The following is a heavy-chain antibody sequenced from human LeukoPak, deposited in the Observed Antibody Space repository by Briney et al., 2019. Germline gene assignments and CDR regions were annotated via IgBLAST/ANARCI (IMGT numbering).Heavy chain of an antibody. J-gene: IGHJ4*02. CDR1: GFTFSSYA. CDR3: AKGPGVWFNYFDY. Sequence: GGSLRLSCAASGFTFSSYAMSWVRQAPGKGLEWVSAISGSGGSTYYADSVKGRFTISRDNSKDTLYLQMNSLRAEDTAVYYCAKGPGVWFNYFDYWGQGTLVTVSS. D-gene: IGHD3-3*01. V-gene: IGHV3-23*01. CDR2: ISGSGGST.